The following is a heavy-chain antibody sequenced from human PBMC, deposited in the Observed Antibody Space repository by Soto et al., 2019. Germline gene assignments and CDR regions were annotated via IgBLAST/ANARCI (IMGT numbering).Heavy chain of an antibody. V-gene: IGHV1-69*02. J-gene: IGHJ4*02. CDR3: ARASYDFWSGYAFDY. D-gene: IGHD3-3*01. CDR1: GGTFSSYT. Sequence: QVQLVQSGAEVKKPGSSVKVSCKASGGTFSSYTISWVRQAPGQGLEWMGRIIPILGIANYAQKFQGRVTITADKSTSTAYMELSSPRSEDTAVYYCARASYDFWSGYAFDYWGQGTLVTVSS. CDR2: IIPILGIA.